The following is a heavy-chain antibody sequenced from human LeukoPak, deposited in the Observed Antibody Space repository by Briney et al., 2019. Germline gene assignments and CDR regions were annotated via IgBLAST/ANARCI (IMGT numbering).Heavy chain of an antibody. D-gene: IGHD3-16*01. V-gene: IGHV1-18*01. CDR1: GYIFTNYG. CDR3: VRDWEGELTY. CDR2: ISGYNGYS. J-gene: IGHJ4*02. Sequence: ASVKVSCKASGYIFTNYGITWVRQAPGQGLEYMGWISGYNGYSKFVQKFQDRVILTTDTFTSTAYMELRSLRSDDTAVYFRVRDWEGELTYWGQGTLVTVSP.